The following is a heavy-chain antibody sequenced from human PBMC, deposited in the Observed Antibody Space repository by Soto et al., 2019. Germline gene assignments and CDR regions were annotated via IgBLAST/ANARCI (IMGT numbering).Heavy chain of an antibody. Sequence: SETLSLTCVVSGGSISSTNWWTWVRQPPGKRLEWIGEIYHSGSTNYNPSLKSRVTISVDKSKNQFSLKLSSVTAADTAVYYCARGSRGDYGGKDRYWYFDLWGRGTLVTVSS. CDR3: ARGSRGDYGGKDRYWYFDL. D-gene: IGHD4-17*01. J-gene: IGHJ2*01. CDR2: IYHSGST. CDR1: GGSISSTNW. V-gene: IGHV4-4*02.